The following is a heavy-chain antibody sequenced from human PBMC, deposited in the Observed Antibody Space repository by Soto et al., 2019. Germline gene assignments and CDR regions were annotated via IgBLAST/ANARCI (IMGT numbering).Heavy chain of an antibody. V-gene: IGHV4-4*02. J-gene: IGHJ4*02. CDR2: IYHSGST. D-gene: IGHD2-15*01. Sequence: SETLSLTCAVSGGSISSSNWWSWVRQPPGKGLEWIGEIYHSGSTNYNPSLKSRVTISVDKSKNQFSLKLNSVTAADTAVYYCARAVYYGGNPNGEIFDYWGQGTLVTVSS. CDR3: ARAVYYGGNPNGEIFDY. CDR1: GGSISSSNW.